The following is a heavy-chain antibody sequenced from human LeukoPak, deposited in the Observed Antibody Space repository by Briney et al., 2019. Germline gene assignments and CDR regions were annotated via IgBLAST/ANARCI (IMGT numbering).Heavy chain of an antibody. D-gene: IGHD1-1*01. CDR3: ARKVTGTIDY. Sequence: GGSLRLSCAASGFTFSSYAMSWVRQAPGKGLEWVSAISGSGGSTYYADSVKGRFTISRDNSKNMLYLQMNSLRTEDTAVYYCARKVTGTIDYWGQGTLVTVSS. CDR2: ISGSGGST. J-gene: IGHJ4*02. V-gene: IGHV3-23*01. CDR1: GFTFSSYA.